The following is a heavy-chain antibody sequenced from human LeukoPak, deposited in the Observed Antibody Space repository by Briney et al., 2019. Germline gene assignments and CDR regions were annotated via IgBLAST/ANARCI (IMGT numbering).Heavy chain of an antibody. D-gene: IGHD3/OR15-3a*01. Sequence: GGSLRLSCAVSGFTFSSYGMVWVRQAPGKGLEWVAFIWYDGSKSYYADSVKGRFTISRDNSKNSLYLQMNSLRAEDTAVYYCARDWTGSSFGYWGQGTLVTVSS. CDR1: GFTFSSYG. CDR3: ARDWTGSSFGY. V-gene: IGHV3-33*01. J-gene: IGHJ4*02. CDR2: IWYDGSKS.